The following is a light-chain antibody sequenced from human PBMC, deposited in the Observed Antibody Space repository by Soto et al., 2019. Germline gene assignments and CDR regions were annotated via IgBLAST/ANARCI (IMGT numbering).Light chain of an antibody. V-gene: IGKV3-20*01. CDR2: GAS. Sequence: EILLTQSPGTLSLSPGDRATRSCRASKSVSSNYFAWYNHKPGQAPRLLLYGASSRATSIPNSFSGSGSGTDFTLSISRLEPKDLGVYYCQQYGSSPRLAFGGGNKVDI. J-gene: IGKJ4*01. CDR3: QQYGSSPRLA. CDR1: KSVSSNY.